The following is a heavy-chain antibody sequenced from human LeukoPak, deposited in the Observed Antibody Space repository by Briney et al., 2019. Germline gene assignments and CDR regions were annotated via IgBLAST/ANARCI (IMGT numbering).Heavy chain of an antibody. CDR2: MNPNSGGT. CDR1: GYTFSSYD. CDR3: ARAYFYGSGMDFDY. D-gene: IGHD3-10*01. V-gene: IGHV1-8*02. J-gene: IGHJ4*02. Sequence: ASVRVSCKASGYTFSSYDINWMRQATAQGLEWMGWMNPNSGGTGYAQKFQGRVTMTRDTSMSTAYMELSSLRSEDTAVYYCARAYFYGSGMDFDYWGQGTLVTVSS.